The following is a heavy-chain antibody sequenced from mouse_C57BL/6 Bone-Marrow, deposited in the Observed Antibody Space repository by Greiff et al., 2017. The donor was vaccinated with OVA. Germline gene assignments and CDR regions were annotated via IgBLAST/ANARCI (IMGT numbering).Heavy chain of an antibody. V-gene: IGHV1-59*01. CDR1: GYTFTSYW. CDR2: IDPSDSYT. J-gene: IGHJ3*01. D-gene: IGHD1-1*01. Sequence: VQLQQPGAELVRPGTSVKLSCKASGYTFTSYWMHWVKQRPGQGLEWIGVIDPSDSYTNYNQKFKGKATLTVDTSSSTAYMQLSSLTSEDSAVYYCARKDGSSSAWFAYWGQGTLVTVSA. CDR3: ARKDGSSSAWFAY.